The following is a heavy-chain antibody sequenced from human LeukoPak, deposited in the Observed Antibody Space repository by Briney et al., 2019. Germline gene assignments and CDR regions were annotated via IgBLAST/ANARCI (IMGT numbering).Heavy chain of an antibody. V-gene: IGHV1-8*01. Sequence: ASVKVSCKASGYTFTSYDINWVRQATGQGLEWMGWMNPNSGNTGYAQKFQGRVTMTRNTSISTAYMELSSLRSEDTAVYYCARAPTSARSGSYQYYFDYWGQGTLVTVSS. CDR2: MNPNSGNT. CDR1: GYTFTSYD. CDR3: ARAPTSARSGSYQYYFDY. J-gene: IGHJ4*02. D-gene: IGHD1-26*01.